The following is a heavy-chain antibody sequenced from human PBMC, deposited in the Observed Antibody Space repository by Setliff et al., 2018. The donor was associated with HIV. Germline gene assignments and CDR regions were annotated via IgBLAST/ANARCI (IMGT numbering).Heavy chain of an antibody. CDR2: ITRDGTTK. V-gene: IGHV3-48*03. Sequence: PGESLKISCAASGFIFSSYSINWVRQAPGKGLEWLSSITRDGTTKNYADSVKGRFTISRDNAKNSLYLQMNSLRVEDTAVYYCARDHLFAFDIWGQGTMVTV. J-gene: IGHJ3*02. CDR1: GFIFSSYS. CDR3: ARDHLFAFDI.